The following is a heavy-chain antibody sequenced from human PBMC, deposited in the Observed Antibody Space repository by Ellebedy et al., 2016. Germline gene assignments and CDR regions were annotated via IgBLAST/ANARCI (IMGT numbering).Heavy chain of an antibody. V-gene: IGHV3-48*04. CDR3: AKDHPNWANDY. CDR1: GFDFSDCP. J-gene: IGHJ4*02. CDR2: ISGIKTNAT. Sequence: GESLKISCEASGFDFSDCPMNWVRQAPGKGLEWISYISGIKTNATYYADSVRGRFTISRDNAKNSVYLQMNNLRVDDTALYYCAKDHPNWANDYWGQGVLVTVSS. D-gene: IGHD7-27*01.